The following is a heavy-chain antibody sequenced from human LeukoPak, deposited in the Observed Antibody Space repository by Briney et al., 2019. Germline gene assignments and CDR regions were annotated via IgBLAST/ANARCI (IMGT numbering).Heavy chain of an antibody. CDR2: INHSGST. V-gene: IGHV4-39*01. Sequence: SETLSLTCTVSGGSISSSSYYWSWIRQPPGKGLEWIGEINHSGSTNYNPSLKSRVTISVDTSKNQFSLKLSSVTAADTAVYYCARQGRSIAVAGRLHFDYWGQGTLVTVSS. CDR3: ARQGRSIAVAGRLHFDY. CDR1: GGSISSSSYY. J-gene: IGHJ4*02. D-gene: IGHD6-19*01.